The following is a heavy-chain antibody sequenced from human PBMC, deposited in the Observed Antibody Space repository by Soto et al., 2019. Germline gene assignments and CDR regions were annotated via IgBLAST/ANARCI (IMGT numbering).Heavy chain of an antibody. Sequence: GGSLRLSCVASGFTVSSNFMTWVRQAPGKGLEWVSVIYSGGSTYYADSVKGRFTISRDNARESLYLQMNSLRAADTAVYYCARGGPNWDYYFYGMDVWGQGTTVTVSS. CDR3: ARGGPNWDYYFYGMDV. CDR1: GFTVSSNF. V-gene: IGHV3-53*01. D-gene: IGHD3-16*01. CDR2: IYSGGST. J-gene: IGHJ6*02.